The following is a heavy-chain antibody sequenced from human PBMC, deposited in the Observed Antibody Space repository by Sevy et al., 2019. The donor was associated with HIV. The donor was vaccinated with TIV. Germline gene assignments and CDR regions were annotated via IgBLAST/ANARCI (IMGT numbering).Heavy chain of an antibody. Sequence: GGSLRLSCGASGFTFSRYSMNWVRQAPGKGLGWVSSISSGNSYTYYADSVKGRFTISRDNAKNSLYLHMNSLRAEDTAVYYCARGSGAVVAGNYFDYWGQGILVTVSS. CDR2: ISSGNSYT. V-gene: IGHV3-21*01. CDR3: ARGSGAVVAGNYFDY. CDR1: GFTFSRYS. J-gene: IGHJ4*02. D-gene: IGHD6-19*01.